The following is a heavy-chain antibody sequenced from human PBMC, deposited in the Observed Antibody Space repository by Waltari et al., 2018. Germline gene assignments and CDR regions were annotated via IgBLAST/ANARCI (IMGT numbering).Heavy chain of an antibody. CDR1: GFTFSSYW. V-gene: IGHV3-7*01. CDR3: ARDVITIFGVVSMDV. J-gene: IGHJ6*03. CDR2: IKQDGSEK. D-gene: IGHD3-3*01. Sequence: EVQLVESGGGVVQPGGYLRLTCAASGFTFSSYWRNWVRTATGQGLEWVANIKQDGSEKHYVDSVKGRFTISRDNSKNTLYLQMNSLRAEDTAVYYCARDVITIFGVVSMDVWGKGTTVTVSS.